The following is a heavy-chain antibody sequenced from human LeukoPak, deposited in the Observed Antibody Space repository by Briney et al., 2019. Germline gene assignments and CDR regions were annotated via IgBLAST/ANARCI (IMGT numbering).Heavy chain of an antibody. CDR1: GFTFSSYA. Sequence: PGGSLRLSCAASGFTFSSYAMSWVRQAPGKGLEWVSAISGSGGSTYYADSVKGRFTISRDNSKNTLYLQMNSLRAEDTAVYYCARGGDYVWGSDFDYWGQGTLVTVSS. CDR3: ARGGDYVWGSDFDY. CDR2: ISGSGGST. D-gene: IGHD3-16*01. V-gene: IGHV3-23*01. J-gene: IGHJ4*02.